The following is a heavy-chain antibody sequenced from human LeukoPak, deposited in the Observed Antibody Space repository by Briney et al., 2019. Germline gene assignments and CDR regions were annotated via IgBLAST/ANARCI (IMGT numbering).Heavy chain of an antibody. CDR1: GFTFSSLP. CDR2: ISYDGSNK. J-gene: IGHJ4*02. D-gene: IGHD1-26*01. CDR3: AKEYSGDGGRYFDY. V-gene: IGHV3-30*04. Sequence: GRSLRLSCAASGFTFSSLPMHWVRQAPGKGLEWVAVISYDGSNKYYADSVKGRFTISRDNSKNTLYLQMNSLRAEDTAVYYCAKEYSGDGGRYFDYWGQGTLVTVSS.